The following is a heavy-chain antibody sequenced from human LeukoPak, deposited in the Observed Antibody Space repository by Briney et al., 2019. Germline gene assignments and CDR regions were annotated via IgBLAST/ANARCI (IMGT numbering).Heavy chain of an antibody. J-gene: IGHJ6*02. CDR2: IYYSGST. CDR1: GGSISGYY. V-gene: IGHV4-59*01. CDR3: ARDSAAYSSSWYYYYYGMDV. D-gene: IGHD6-13*01. Sequence: SETLSLTCTVSGGSISGYYWSWIRQPPGKGLEWIGYIYYSGSTNYNPSLKSRVTISVDTSKNQFSLKLSSVTAADTAVYYCARDSAAYSSSWYYYYYGMDVWGQGTTVTVSS.